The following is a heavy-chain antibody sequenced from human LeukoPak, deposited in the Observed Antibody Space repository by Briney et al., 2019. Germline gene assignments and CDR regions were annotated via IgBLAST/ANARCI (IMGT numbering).Heavy chain of an antibody. V-gene: IGHV1-18*01. Sequence: AAVTVSFKASGYTFTIYGIRWVRRAPGQGVEWVGWISPYNGNTNYAQKLQGRVTMTTDTSTSTAYMELKSLRSDDTAVYYCARDAPSYYYDSSRYYFELAYWGQGTLVTVSS. CDR2: ISPYNGNT. CDR3: ARDAPSYYYDSSRYYFELAY. CDR1: GYTFTIYG. J-gene: IGHJ4*02. D-gene: IGHD3-22*01.